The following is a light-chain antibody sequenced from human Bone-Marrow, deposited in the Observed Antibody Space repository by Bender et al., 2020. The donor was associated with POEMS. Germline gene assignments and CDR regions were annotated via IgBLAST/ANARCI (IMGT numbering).Light chain of an antibody. CDR1: SSDVGGYNY. J-gene: IGLJ2*01. Sequence: QSALTQPASVSGSPGQSITISCTGTSSDVGGYNYVSWYQQYPGKAPKLMIYEVSKRPSGVPDRFSGSKSGNTASLTVSGLQADDEADYYCSSYTRGITLVLFGGGTKLTVL. CDR2: EVS. V-gene: IGLV2-14*01. CDR3: SSYTRGITLVL.